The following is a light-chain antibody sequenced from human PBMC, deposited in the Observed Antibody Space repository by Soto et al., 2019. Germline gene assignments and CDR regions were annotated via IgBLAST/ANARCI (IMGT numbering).Light chain of an antibody. CDR1: QSISSW. Sequence: LPMIFSPYPRSASVGNAVTITCRASQSISSWLAWYQQKPGKAPKLLIYDACSLESGVPSRFSGSGSGTEFTLTISSLQPDDFATYYCQQDNSYTWRFGQGTKVDIK. V-gene: IGKV1-5*01. J-gene: IGKJ1*01. CDR2: DAC. CDR3: QQDNSYTWR.